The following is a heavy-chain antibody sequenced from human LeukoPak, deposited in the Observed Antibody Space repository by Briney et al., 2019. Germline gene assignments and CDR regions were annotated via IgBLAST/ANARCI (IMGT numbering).Heavy chain of an antibody. Sequence: GRSLRLSCAASGFTFSNYGMHWVRQVPGKGLEWVAVISSDGTNKYYADSVKGRFTISRDNSKNTLYLQMNSLRAEDTAVYYCAKNYYGMDVWGQGTTVTVSS. CDR3: AKNYYGMDV. V-gene: IGHV3-30*18. J-gene: IGHJ6*02. CDR2: ISSDGTNK. CDR1: GFTFSNYG.